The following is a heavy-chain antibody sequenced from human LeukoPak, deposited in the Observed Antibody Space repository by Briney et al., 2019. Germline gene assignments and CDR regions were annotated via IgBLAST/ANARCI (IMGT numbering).Heavy chain of an antibody. V-gene: IGHV4-59*01. CDR1: GGSISSYY. CDR3: ARGGRPLSPGPYNWFDP. CDR2: IYYSGST. J-gene: IGHJ5*02. D-gene: IGHD3-16*01. Sequence: SETLSLTCTVAGGSISSYYWSWIRQPPGKGLEWVGYIYYSGSTNYNPSPKSRVTISVDTSKNQFSLKLSSVTAADTAVYYCARGGRPLSPGPYNWFDPWGQGTLVTVSS.